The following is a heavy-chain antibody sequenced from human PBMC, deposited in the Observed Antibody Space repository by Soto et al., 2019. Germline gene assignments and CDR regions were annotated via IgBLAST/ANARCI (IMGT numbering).Heavy chain of an antibody. CDR2: IDPTDSYT. CDR3: ARRGEGKSGAFDI. V-gene: IGHV5-10-1*01. CDR1: GYTFTNYW. J-gene: IGHJ3*02. Sequence: LGESLKISCKASGYTFTNYWISWVRQMPGKGLEWMGRIDPTDSYTNYSPSFQGHVTISVDKSGTTAYPQWSSLKASDTAIYYCARRGEGKSGAFDIWGQGTTVTVSS. D-gene: IGHD3-10*01.